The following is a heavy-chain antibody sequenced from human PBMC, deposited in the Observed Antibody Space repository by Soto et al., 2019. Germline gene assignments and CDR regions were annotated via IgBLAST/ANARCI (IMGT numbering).Heavy chain of an antibody. CDR1: GGSISSGGYS. Sequence: SETLSLTCAVSGGSISSGGYSWSWIRQPPGKGLEWIGYIYHSGSTYYNPSLKSRVTILVDRSKNQFSLKLSSVTAADTAVYYCARGPSYGSGSSRSYYYYYYGMDVWGQGTTVTVS. V-gene: IGHV4-30-2*01. J-gene: IGHJ6*02. D-gene: IGHD3-10*01. CDR2: IYHSGST. CDR3: ARGPSYGSGSSRSYYYYYYGMDV.